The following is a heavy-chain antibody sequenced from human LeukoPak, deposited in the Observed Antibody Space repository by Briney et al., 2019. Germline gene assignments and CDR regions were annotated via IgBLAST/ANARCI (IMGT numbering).Heavy chain of an antibody. CDR3: ARGGRYSPWYFDL. D-gene: IGHD3-9*01. CDR1: GGSISSYY. V-gene: IGHV4-59*01. J-gene: IGHJ2*01. Sequence: SETLSLTCTVSGGSISSYYWSWIRQPPGKGLEWIGYIHYSGSTNYNPSLKSRVTISVDTSKNQFSLKLSSVTAADTAVYYCARGGRYSPWYFDLWGRGTLVTVSS. CDR2: IHYSGST.